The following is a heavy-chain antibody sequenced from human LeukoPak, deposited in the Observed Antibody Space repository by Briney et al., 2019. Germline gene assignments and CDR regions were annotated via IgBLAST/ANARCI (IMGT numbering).Heavy chain of an antibody. CDR1: GGSISSSNYY. V-gene: IGHV4-39*07. J-gene: IGHJ4*02. Sequence: SETLSLTCSVSGGSISSSNYYWGWIRQPPGKGLEWIGNNYYGGNTYYNPSLKSRVTISVDTSNNHFSLKLSSVTAADTAVYYCVRDAFYFDSSEDYWGQGTLVTVSS. D-gene: IGHD3-22*01. CDR3: VRDAFYFDSSEDY. CDR2: NYYGGNT.